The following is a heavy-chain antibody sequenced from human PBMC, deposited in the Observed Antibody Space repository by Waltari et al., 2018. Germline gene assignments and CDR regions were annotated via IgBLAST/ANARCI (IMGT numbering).Heavy chain of an antibody. CDR2: IISRSYI. Sequence: EVQLVESGGGLVKPGGSLRLSCAASGFTLSTYSMNWVRQAPGKGLGWCSSIISRSYISYVDPVKGRFTISRDNAKNSLYLQMNSLRAEDTAVYYCGRDVYGDYVGGGGGAFDIWGQGTMVTVSS. V-gene: IGHV3-21*01. D-gene: IGHD4-17*01. J-gene: IGHJ3*02. CDR1: GFTLSTYS. CDR3: GRDVYGDYVGGGGGAFDI.